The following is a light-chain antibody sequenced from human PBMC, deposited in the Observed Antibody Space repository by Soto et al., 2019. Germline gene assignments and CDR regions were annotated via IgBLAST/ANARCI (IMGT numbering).Light chain of an antibody. V-gene: IGKV3-20*01. Sequence: EIVLTQSPGTLSLSPGERATLSCRASQSVSSSYLAWYQQKPGQAPRLLIYGASSRATGIPDRFSGSGSGTDFTLTISRLEPEDFAVYYCHQYGSSPLTFGGATKVDIK. CDR1: QSVSSSY. J-gene: IGKJ4*01. CDR3: HQYGSSPLT. CDR2: GAS.